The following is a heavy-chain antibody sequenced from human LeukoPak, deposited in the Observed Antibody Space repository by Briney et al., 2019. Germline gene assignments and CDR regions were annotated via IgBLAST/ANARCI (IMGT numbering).Heavy chain of an antibody. J-gene: IGHJ4*02. CDR1: GFTFSSYA. Sequence: PGGSLRLSCAASGFTFSSYAVSWVRQAPGEGLEWVSAISGSGGSTYYADSVKGRFTISRDNSKNTLYLQMNSLRAEDTAVYYCAKDLYSSSWYYFDYWGQGTLVTVSS. CDR2: ISGSGGST. V-gene: IGHV3-23*01. D-gene: IGHD6-13*01. CDR3: AKDLYSSSWYYFDY.